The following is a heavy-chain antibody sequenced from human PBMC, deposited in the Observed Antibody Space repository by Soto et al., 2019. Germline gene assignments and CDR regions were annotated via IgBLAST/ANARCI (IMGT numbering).Heavy chain of an antibody. Sequence: GASVKVSCKASGYTFTSYDINWVRQATGQGLEWMGWMNPNSGNTGYAQKFQGRVTMTRNTSISTAYMELSSLRSEDTAVYYCARVRQVNPDIAYYYGMDLWGQGTTVTVSS. J-gene: IGHJ6*02. D-gene: IGHD2-21*01. V-gene: IGHV1-8*01. CDR3: ARVRQVNPDIAYYYGMDL. CDR2: MNPNSGNT. CDR1: GYTFTSYD.